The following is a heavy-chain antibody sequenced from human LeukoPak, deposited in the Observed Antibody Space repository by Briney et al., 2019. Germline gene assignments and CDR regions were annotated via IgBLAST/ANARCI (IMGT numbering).Heavy chain of an antibody. CDR2: ISSDGNTI. J-gene: IGHJ5*02. CDR3: ARYSSPVGNCFDP. Sequence: GGSLRLSCAASGFTFSSYEMNWVRQAPGKGLQWVSYISSDGNTIYYADSVKGRFTISRDNAKNSLYLQMNRLRAEDTAVYYCARYSSPVGNCFDPWGQGTLVTVSS. V-gene: IGHV3-48*03. D-gene: IGHD4-11*01. CDR1: GFTFSSYE.